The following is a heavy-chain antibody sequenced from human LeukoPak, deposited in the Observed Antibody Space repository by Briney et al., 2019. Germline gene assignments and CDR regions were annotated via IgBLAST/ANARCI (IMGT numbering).Heavy chain of an antibody. CDR3: ALLSGGTFDY. V-gene: IGHV3-53*01. Sequence: PGGSLRLSCAGSGFVVTANYLAWARQAPGKGLEWVSTISIGGDTYYADSVKGRSAISRDESTNTLSLHLDSLRVEDMGVYYCALLSGGTFDYWGQGTQVTVAS. CDR1: GFVVTANY. J-gene: IGHJ4*02. CDR2: ISIGGDT. D-gene: IGHD2/OR15-2a*01.